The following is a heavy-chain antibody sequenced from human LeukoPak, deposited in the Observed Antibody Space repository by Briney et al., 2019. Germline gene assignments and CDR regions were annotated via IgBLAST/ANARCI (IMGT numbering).Heavy chain of an antibody. J-gene: IGHJ4*02. CDR3: ARGNGMAVAANDY. D-gene: IGHD6-19*01. CDR1: GFTFSSYA. V-gene: IGHV3-30-3*01. CDR2: ISYDGSNK. Sequence: GGSLRLSCAASGFTFSSYAMHWVRQAPGKGLEWVAVISYDGSNKYYADSVKGRFTISRDNSKNTLYLQMNSLRAEDTAVYYCARGNGMAVAANDYWGQGTLVTVSS.